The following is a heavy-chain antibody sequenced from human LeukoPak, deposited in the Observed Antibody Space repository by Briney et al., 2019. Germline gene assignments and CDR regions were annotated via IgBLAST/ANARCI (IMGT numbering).Heavy chain of an antibody. J-gene: IGHJ6*02. Sequence: GASVNVSCKTSGGTFSSSAITWVRQAPGQGLEWMGRIIPVLNITTYAQKFQGSVTITADTSTSTVYMELSSLRSEETAVYYCARDQGLTAPPPSGLDVWGQGTTVIVSS. V-gene: IGHV1-69*04. CDR1: GGTFSSSA. D-gene: IGHD5-18*01. CDR2: IIPVLNIT. CDR3: ARDQGLTAPPPSGLDV.